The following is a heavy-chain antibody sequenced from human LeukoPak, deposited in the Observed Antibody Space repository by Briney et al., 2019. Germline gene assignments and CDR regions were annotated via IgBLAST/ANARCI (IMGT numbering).Heavy chain of an antibody. J-gene: IGHJ6*03. Sequence: GGSLRLSCAASGFTFSSYAMSWVRQAPGKGLEWVSAISGSGGSTYYADSVKGRFTISRDNSKNTLYLQMNSLRAEDTAVYYCAKCGGSRRYYYYYYYMDVWGKGTTVTVSS. CDR1: GFTFSSYA. CDR3: AKCGGSRRYYYYYYYMDV. D-gene: IGHD2-15*01. CDR2: ISGSGGST. V-gene: IGHV3-23*01.